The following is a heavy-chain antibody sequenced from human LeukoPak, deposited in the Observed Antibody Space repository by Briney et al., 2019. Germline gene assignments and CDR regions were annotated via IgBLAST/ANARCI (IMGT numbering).Heavy chain of an antibody. CDR2: ISSNGGST. CDR1: GFTFSSYA. V-gene: IGHV3-64*01. D-gene: IGHD1-26*01. Sequence: GGSLRLSCAASGFTFSSYAMHWVRQAPGKGLEYVSAISSNGGSTYYANSVKGRFTISRDNSKNTLYLQMGSLRAEDMAVYYCASRIVGAPQLDYWGQGTLVTVSS. J-gene: IGHJ4*02. CDR3: ASRIVGAPQLDY.